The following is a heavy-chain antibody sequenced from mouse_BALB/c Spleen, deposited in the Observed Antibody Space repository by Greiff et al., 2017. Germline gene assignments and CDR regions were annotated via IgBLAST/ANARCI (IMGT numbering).Heavy chain of an antibody. CDR2: IDPSDSET. CDR1: GYSFTSYW. J-gene: IGHJ4*01. CDR3: AREGQLGLRKDAMDY. D-gene: IGHD3-2*01. Sequence: QVQLKQSGPQLVRPGASVKISCKASGYSFTSYWMHWVKQRPGQGLEWIGMIDPSDSETRLNQKFKDKATLTVDKSSSTAYMQLSSPTSEDSAVYYCAREGQLGLRKDAMDYWGQGTSVTVSS. V-gene: IGHV1S126*01.